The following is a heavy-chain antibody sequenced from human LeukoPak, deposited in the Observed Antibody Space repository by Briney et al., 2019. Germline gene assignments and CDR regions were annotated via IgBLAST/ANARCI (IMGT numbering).Heavy chain of an antibody. J-gene: IGHJ4*02. CDR3: ATSTPIVGATPNLDY. CDR1: GYTLTELS. Sequence: ASVKVSCKASGYTLTELSMHWVRQAPGKGLEWMGGFDPEDGETIYAQKFQGRVTMTEDTSTDTAYMELSSLRSEDTAVYYCATSTPIVGATPNLDYWGQGTLVTVSS. CDR2: FDPEDGET. D-gene: IGHD1-26*01. V-gene: IGHV1-24*01.